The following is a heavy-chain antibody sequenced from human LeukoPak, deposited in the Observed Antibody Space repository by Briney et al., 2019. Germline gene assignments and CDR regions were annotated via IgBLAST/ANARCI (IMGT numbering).Heavy chain of an antibody. CDR1: GFTVSSTY. V-gene: IGHV3-53*01. D-gene: IGHD4-17*01. CDR3: ARFYGDFVNHWYFDL. J-gene: IGHJ2*01. Sequence: GGSLRLSCAASGFTVSSTYMSWVRQAPGKGLEWVSVMYGSGGTYYADSMKRRFTISRDNSKNTLYLQMNSLRAEDTAVYYCARFYGDFVNHWYFDLWGRGTLVTVSS. CDR2: MYGSGGT.